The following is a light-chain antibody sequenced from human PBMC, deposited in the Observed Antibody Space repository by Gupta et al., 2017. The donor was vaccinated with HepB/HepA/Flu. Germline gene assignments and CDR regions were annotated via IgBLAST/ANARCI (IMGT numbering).Light chain of an antibody. J-gene: IGKJ1*01. V-gene: IGKV2-28*01. CDR2: LGS. Sequence: DILMTQSPLSLPVTPGEPASISCRSSQSLLYRNGYHYLDWYLQKPGQSPQFLIYLGSNRASGVPDRFSGSGSGTDFTLKISRVEAEDVGVYYCMQALQTPRTFGQGTKVEIK. CDR1: QSLLYRNGYHY. CDR3: MQALQTPRT.